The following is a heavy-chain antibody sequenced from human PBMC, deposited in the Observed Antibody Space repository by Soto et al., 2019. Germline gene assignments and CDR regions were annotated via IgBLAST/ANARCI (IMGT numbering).Heavy chain of an antibody. CDR2: ISGSGGAT. J-gene: IGHJ4*02. V-gene: IGHV3-23*01. D-gene: IGHD3-9*01. Sequence: EVQLLESGGNLVQPGGSLRLSCAASGFSFRSYVLSWVRQAPGKGLEWVSSISGSGGATFYADSVKGRFTVSRDHSKNTLYLQMNSLGAEDTAVYYCAREAFDWIFVEYWGQGTLVTVSS. CDR1: GFSFRSYV. CDR3: AREAFDWIFVEY.